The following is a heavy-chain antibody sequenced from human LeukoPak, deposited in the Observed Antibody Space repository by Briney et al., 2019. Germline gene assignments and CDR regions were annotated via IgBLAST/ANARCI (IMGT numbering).Heavy chain of an antibody. CDR3: AAGSRMLQLRFLEWLYVHDAFDI. V-gene: IGHV1-46*01. Sequence: ASVTVSCKASGYIFTSYYMHWVRQAPGQGLEWMGIINPSGGSTSYAQKFQGRVTMTRDTSTSTVYMELSSLRSEDTAVYYCAAGSRMLQLRFLEWLYVHDAFDIWGQGTMVTVSS. D-gene: IGHD3-3*01. CDR2: INPSGGST. J-gene: IGHJ3*02. CDR1: GYIFTSYY.